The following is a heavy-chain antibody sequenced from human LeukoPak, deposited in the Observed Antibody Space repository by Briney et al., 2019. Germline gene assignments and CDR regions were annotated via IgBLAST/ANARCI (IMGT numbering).Heavy chain of an antibody. CDR2: MNPNSGNT. V-gene: IGHV1-8*01. Sequence: ASVKVSCKASGYTFTSYDINWVRQATGQGLEWMGWMNPNSGNTGYAQKFQGRVTMTRNTSISTAYMELSSLRSEDTAVYYCARVVVPRAMIVTPVYGMDVWGQGTTVTVSS. D-gene: IGHD3-22*01. J-gene: IGHJ6*02. CDR3: ARVVVPRAMIVTPVYGMDV. CDR1: GYTFTSYD.